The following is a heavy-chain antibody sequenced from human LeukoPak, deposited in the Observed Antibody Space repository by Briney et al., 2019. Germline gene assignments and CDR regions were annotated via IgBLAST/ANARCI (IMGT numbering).Heavy chain of an antibody. CDR1: GFTFSGFG. CDR3: ARGRGADYGGNSGYFDY. Sequence: GGSLRLSRAASGFTFSGFGMHWVRQAPGKGLEWVAVIWYDGSNKYYADSVKGRFTISRDNPKNTLYVQMNSLRAEDTAVYYCARGRGADYGGNSGYFDYWGQGTLVIVSS. D-gene: IGHD4-23*01. V-gene: IGHV3-33*01. J-gene: IGHJ4*02. CDR2: IWYDGSNK.